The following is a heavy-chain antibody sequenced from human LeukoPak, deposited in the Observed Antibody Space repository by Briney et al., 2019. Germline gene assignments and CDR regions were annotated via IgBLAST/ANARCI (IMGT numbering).Heavy chain of an antibody. D-gene: IGHD3-3*01. V-gene: IGHV4-34*01. CDR2: INHSGST. Sequence: SQTLSLTCAVYGGSFSGYYWSWIRQPPGKGLESIGEINHSGSTNYHPSLKSRVTISVDTSKNQFSLKLSSVTAADTAVYYCARGDFWSGYCQLDYWGQGTLVTVSS. J-gene: IGHJ4*02. CDR3: ARGDFWSGYCQLDY. CDR1: GGSFSGYY.